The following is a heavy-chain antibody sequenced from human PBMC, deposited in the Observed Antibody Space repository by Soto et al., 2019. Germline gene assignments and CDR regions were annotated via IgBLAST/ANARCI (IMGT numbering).Heavy chain of an antibody. CDR3: ARGETYYDFWSGFVWFDP. J-gene: IGHJ5*02. D-gene: IGHD3-3*01. CDR2: INHSGST. Sequence: PSETLSLTCAVYGGSFSGYYWSWIRQPPGKGLEWIGEINHSGSTNYNPSLKSRVTISVDTSKNQFSLKLSSVTAADTAVYYCARGETYYDFWSGFVWFDPWGQGTLVTVSS. V-gene: IGHV4-34*01. CDR1: GGSFSGYY.